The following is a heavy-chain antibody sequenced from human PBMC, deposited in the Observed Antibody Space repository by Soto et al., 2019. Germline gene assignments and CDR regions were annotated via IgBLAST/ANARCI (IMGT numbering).Heavy chain of an antibody. V-gene: IGHV4-30-2*01. D-gene: IGHD5-12*01. CDR2: IYHNGGS. CDR1: DDSISSGGYY. CDR3: ARLDGYNSFDY. Sequence: QLQLQESGSGLVKPSQTLSLTCAVSDDSISSGGYYWSWIRQPPGKGLEWIGYIYHNGGSYYSPSLKSRVTISVDRSKNQFFLNLNSVTAADTAVYYCARLDGYNSFDYWGQGTLVTVSS. J-gene: IGHJ4*02.